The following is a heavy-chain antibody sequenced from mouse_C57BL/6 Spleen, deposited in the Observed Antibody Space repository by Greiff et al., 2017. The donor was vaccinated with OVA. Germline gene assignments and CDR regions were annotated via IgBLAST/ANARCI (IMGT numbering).Heavy chain of an antibody. J-gene: IGHJ3*01. CDR1: GYAFTNYL. V-gene: IGHV1-54*01. CDR3: ARWDDRFAY. D-gene: IGHD4-1*01. CDR2: INPGSGGT. Sequence: VMLVESGAELVRPGTSVKVSCKASGYAFTNYLIEWVKQRPGQGLEWIGVINPGSGGTNYNEKFKGKATLTADKSSSTAYMQLSSLTSEDSAVYFCARWDDRFAYWGQGTLVTVSA.